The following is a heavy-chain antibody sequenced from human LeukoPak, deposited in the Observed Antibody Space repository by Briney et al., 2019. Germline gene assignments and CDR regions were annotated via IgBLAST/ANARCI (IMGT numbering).Heavy chain of an antibody. V-gene: IGHV3-30-3*01. CDR3: ARVLYSSSWYLGY. J-gene: IGHJ4*02. Sequence: PGGSLRLSCAASGFTFSSYAMHWVRQAPGKGLEWVAVISYDGSSKYYADSVKGRFTISRDNSKNTLYLQMNSLRAEDTAVYYCARVLYSSSWYLGYWGQGTLVTVSS. CDR1: GFTFSSYA. D-gene: IGHD6-13*01. CDR2: ISYDGSSK.